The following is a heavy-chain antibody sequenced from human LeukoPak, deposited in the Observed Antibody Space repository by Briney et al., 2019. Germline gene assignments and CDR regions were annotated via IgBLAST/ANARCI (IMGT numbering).Heavy chain of an antibody. CDR3: ARDPYDSRYFDI. D-gene: IGHD3-22*01. J-gene: IGHJ3*02. V-gene: IGHV4-61*02. CDR2: IYTSGST. Sequence: SETPSLTCTVSGGSISSGSYYWSWIRQPAGKGLEWIGRIYTSGSTNYNPSLKSRVTISVDTSKNQFSLKLSSVTAADTAVYYCARDPYDSRYFDIWGQGTMVTASS. CDR1: GGSISSGSYY.